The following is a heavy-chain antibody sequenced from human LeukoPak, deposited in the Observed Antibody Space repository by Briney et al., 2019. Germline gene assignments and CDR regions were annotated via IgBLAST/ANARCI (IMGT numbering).Heavy chain of an antibody. Sequence: ASVKVSCKASGYTFASYGISWVRQAPGQGLEWMGWISAYNDNTKYAQNLQGRVTLTTDTSTSTAYMELRSLTSDDTALYYCARDTAPITIPGGPDYWGKGTLVTVSS. V-gene: IGHV1-18*01. CDR1: GYTFASYG. J-gene: IGHJ4*02. CDR2: ISAYNDNT. CDR3: ARDTAPITIPGGPDY. D-gene: IGHD2-8*02.